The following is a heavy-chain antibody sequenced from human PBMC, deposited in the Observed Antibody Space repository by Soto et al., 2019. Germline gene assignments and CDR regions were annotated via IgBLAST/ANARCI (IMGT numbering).Heavy chain of an antibody. CDR2: ILDSGTT. CDR3: ARQRVLPAQYYFDS. CDR1: GGSVSRGSYY. V-gene: IGHV4-61*01. D-gene: IGHD6-13*01. Sequence: SETLSLTXFVSGGSVSRGSYYWTWIRQPPGKGLEWIGYILDSGTTDYNPSLKSRVTMSVDTSKNQFSLNLRSVTAADTAVYYCARQRVLPAQYYFDSWGQGVVVTVSS. J-gene: IGHJ4*02.